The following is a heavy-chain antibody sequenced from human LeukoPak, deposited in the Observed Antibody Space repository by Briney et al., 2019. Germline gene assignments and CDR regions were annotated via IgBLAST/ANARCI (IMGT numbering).Heavy chain of an antibody. D-gene: IGHD2-2*01. CDR1: GFTFKNYA. J-gene: IGHJ4*02. CDR2: ISGSGGST. CDR3: AKGSVSVVVPAVPYY. V-gene: IGHV3-23*01. Sequence: GGSLRLSCAASGFTFKNYAMSWVRQAPGKGLDWVSGISGSGGSTYYADSVKGRFTISRDNSKNTLYLQMNSLRAEDTAVYYCAKGSVSVVVPAVPYYWGQGTLVAVSS.